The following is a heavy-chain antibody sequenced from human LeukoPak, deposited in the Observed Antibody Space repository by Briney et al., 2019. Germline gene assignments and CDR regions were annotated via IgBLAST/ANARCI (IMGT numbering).Heavy chain of an antibody. CDR2: ISYSGST. D-gene: IGHD3-10*01. CDR1: GGSINTYY. V-gene: IGHV4-59*01. CDR3: ARGSGPGIPFDY. J-gene: IGHJ4*02. Sequence: SQTLSLTCTVSGGSINTYYWNWVRLPPGKGLEWIGYISYSGSTNYNPSLKSRVTISVDKSKNQFSLKLSSVTAADTAVYYCARGSGPGIPFDYWGQGTLVTVSS.